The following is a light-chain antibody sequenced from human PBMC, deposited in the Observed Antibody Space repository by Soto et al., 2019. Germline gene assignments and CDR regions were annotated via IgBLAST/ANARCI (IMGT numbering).Light chain of an antibody. CDR1: QSVSSNH. J-gene: IGKJ2*01. CDR3: QQYGSSTYT. V-gene: IGKV3-20*01. Sequence: EMVMTQSPGSLSLSPRERATLSCRASQSVSSNHLAWYQQKPGQAPRLLIYGASRRATGIPDRFSGSGSGTEFTLTISRLEPEDFAVYYCQQYGSSTYTCGQGPKVELK. CDR2: GAS.